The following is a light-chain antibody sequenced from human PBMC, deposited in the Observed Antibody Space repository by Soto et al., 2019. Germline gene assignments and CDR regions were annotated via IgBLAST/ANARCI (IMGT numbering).Light chain of an antibody. J-gene: IGKJ2*01. Sequence: DIVMTQSPDSLAVSLGEVATINCKSSQSILYTSNNNNYVAWYQQKPGQPPKLLIYWASSREAGVPDRFSGSGSGTDFTLTISSLQAEDVAVYYCQQYYTTPHTFGQGTKLEIK. CDR3: QQYYTTPHT. V-gene: IGKV4-1*01. CDR1: QSILYTSNNNNY. CDR2: WAS.